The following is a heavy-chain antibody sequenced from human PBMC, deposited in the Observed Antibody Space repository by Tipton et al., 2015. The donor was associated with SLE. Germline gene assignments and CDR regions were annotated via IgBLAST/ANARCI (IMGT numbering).Heavy chain of an antibody. Sequence: TLSLTCTVSGYSIGRGFYWGWFRQPPGKGLGWIATVFHSGTTYYSPSLRSRLPVSIDTSKNQFSLKLTSVTAADTAVYYCARDPLVRSPGAGGFFDLWGHGTLVTVSS. CDR3: ARDPLVRSPGAGGFFDL. CDR2: VFHSGTT. J-gene: IGHJ4*01. CDR1: GYSIGRGFY. V-gene: IGHV4-38-2*02. D-gene: IGHD3-16*02.